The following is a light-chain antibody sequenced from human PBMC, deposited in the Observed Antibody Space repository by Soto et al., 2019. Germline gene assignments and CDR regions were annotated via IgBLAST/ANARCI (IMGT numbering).Light chain of an antibody. CDR3: ATWDDSLNGRV. J-gene: IGLJ2*01. Sequence: QSALTQPPSVSGTPGQRVTISCSGSRSNIGSNAVNWYQQFPGAAPKLLIYTDSQRPSGVPDRISGAKSATSASLAISGLQSDDEAFYYCATWDDSLNGRVFGGGTQLTVL. CDR2: TDS. CDR1: RSNIGSNA. V-gene: IGLV1-44*01.